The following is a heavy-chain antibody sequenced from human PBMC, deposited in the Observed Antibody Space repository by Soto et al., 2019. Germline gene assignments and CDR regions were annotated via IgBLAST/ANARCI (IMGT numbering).Heavy chain of an antibody. CDR1: GYSFTSYW. D-gene: IGHD3-10*01. V-gene: IGHV5-10-1*01. CDR3: ARQGVTPRVNGMDV. Sequence: GESLKISFKGSGYSFTSYWISWVRQMPGKGLEWMGRIDPSDSYTNYSPSFQGHVTISADKSISTAYLQWSSLKASDTAMYYCARQGVTPRVNGMDVWGQGTTVTVSS. J-gene: IGHJ6*02. CDR2: IDPSDSYT.